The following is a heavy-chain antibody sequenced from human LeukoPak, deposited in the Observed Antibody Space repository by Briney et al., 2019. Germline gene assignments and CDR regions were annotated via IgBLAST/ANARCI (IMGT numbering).Heavy chain of an antibody. Sequence: GGSLRLSCAASGFTFSDYGIHWVRQAPGKGLEWVAFIRYDGSNKYYADSVKGRFTISRDNSKNTLYLQMNSLRAEDTAVYYCALGPQYYDFWSGYLDWGQGTLVTVSS. CDR2: IRYDGSNK. CDR3: ALGPQYYDFWSGYLD. D-gene: IGHD3-3*01. CDR1: GFTFSDYG. V-gene: IGHV3-30*02. J-gene: IGHJ4*02.